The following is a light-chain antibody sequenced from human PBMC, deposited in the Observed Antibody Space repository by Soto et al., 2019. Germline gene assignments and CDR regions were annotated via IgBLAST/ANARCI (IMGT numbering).Light chain of an antibody. CDR3: QQYNNWWT. J-gene: IGKJ1*01. V-gene: IGKV3-15*01. CDR1: QSVDSN. CDR2: GAS. Sequence: EILMTQSPATRSVSPGERATLSCRASQSVDSNLAWYQQKPGQAPRLLIYGASTRATGISARFSGSGSGTEFTRTISSLQSEDFGVYYCQQYNNWWTFGQGTKV.